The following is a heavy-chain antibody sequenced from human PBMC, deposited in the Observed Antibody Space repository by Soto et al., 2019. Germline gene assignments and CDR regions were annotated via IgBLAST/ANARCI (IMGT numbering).Heavy chain of an antibody. V-gene: IGHV3-15*01. Sequence: EVQLVESGGGLVKPGGSLRLSCAASGFTFSNAWMSWVRQAPGKGLEWVGRIKSKTDGGTTDYAAPVKGRFTISRDDSKNTLYLQMNSLKTEDTAVYYCTTSGPSCCGYFYYYYMDGWGKGTTVTVSS. CDR2: IKSKTDGGTT. J-gene: IGHJ6*03. D-gene: IGHD2-2*01. CDR3: TTSGPSCCGYFYYYYMDG. CDR1: GFTFSNAW.